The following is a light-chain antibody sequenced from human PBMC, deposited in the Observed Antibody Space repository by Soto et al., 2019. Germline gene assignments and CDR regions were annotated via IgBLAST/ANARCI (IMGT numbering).Light chain of an antibody. CDR3: QQSYSNSIT. Sequence: DIQMTQSPSSLSASIGDRITITRRASQSISSHLYWFQQKPGQAPKLLIYAASSLQSGVPSRFSGSGSGTDFTLTISSLQPEDFATYYCQQSYSNSITFGQGTRLEIK. CDR2: AAS. J-gene: IGKJ5*01. V-gene: IGKV1-39*01. CDR1: QSISSH.